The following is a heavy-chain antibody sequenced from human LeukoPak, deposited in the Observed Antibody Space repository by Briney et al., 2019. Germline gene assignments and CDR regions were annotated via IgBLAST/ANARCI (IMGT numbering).Heavy chain of an antibody. CDR3: ARTKLGYCSSTSCRYYYYYMDV. V-gene: IGHV4-39*07. D-gene: IGHD2-2*01. CDR1: GGSISSSSYY. Sequence: SETLSLTCTVSGGSISSSSYYWGWIRQPPGKGLEWIGEINHSGSTNYNPSLKSRVTISVDTSKNQFSLKLSSVTAADTAVYYCARTKLGYCSSTSCRYYYYYMDVWGKGTTVTVSS. CDR2: INHSGST. J-gene: IGHJ6*03.